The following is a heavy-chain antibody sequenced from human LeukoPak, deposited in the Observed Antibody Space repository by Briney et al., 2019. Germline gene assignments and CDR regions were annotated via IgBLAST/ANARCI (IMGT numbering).Heavy chain of an antibody. D-gene: IGHD6-19*01. CDR2: IYHTGGT. V-gene: IGHV4-59*01. J-gene: IGHJ4*02. Sequence: PSETLSLTCTVSGDSMKSYYWSWIRQPPGKGLEWIGYIYHTGGTNYSPSLKSRITISVDTSENTFSLKLRSVTAADTAVYYCASLSVTGTPDDYWGRGTLVSVSS. CDR1: GDSMKSYY. CDR3: ASLSVTGTPDDY.